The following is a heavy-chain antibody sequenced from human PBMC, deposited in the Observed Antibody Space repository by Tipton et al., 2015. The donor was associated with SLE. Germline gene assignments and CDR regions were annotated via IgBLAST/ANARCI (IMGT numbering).Heavy chain of an antibody. CDR1: GGSISSHY. Sequence: TLSLTCTVSGGSISSHYWSWIRQPPGKGLEWIGFIYYSWSTNYNPSLKSRTTISVDTAKNQFPLKLSSVTAADAAVLHCAGDTGYRSGWWPLDYWGQGTLVTVSA. V-gene: IGHV4-59*08. CDR2: IYYSWST. CDR3: AGDTGYRSGWWPLDY. D-gene: IGHD6-19*01. J-gene: IGHJ4*02.